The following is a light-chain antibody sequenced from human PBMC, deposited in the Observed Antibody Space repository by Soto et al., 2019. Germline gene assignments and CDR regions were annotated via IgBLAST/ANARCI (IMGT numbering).Light chain of an antibody. J-gene: IGKJ2*01. CDR2: DAS. CDR3: QQHSNWQRYT. V-gene: IGKV3-11*01. Sequence: EIVLTQSPATLSLSPGERATLSCRASQSVSSYLAWYQQKPGQAPRLLIYDASNRATGIPARFSGSGSGTDFTLTISSLEPEDFAVYYCQQHSNWQRYTFGQGTKVDIK. CDR1: QSVSSY.